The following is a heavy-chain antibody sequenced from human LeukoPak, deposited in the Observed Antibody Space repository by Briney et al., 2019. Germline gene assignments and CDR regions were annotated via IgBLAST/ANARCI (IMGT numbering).Heavy chain of an antibody. CDR3: ARQGHYWTSTSCSFDY. CDR2: IFTSGST. J-gene: IGHJ4*02. CDR1: GGSISSYY. D-gene: IGHD2-2*01. Sequence: SETLSLTCTVSGGSISSYYWSWIRQPPGKGLEWIGYIFTSGSTNYNPSLKSRVTISVDTSSTQFSLKLSSVTAADTAVYYCARQGHYWTSTSCSFDYWGQGTLVTVSS. V-gene: IGHV4-4*09.